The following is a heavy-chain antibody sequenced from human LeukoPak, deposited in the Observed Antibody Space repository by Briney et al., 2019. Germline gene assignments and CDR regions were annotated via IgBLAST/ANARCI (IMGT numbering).Heavy chain of an antibody. CDR2: MNPNSGNT. CDR3: ARGDYCSSTSCSNWFDP. CDR1: GYTFTSYD. J-gene: IGHJ5*02. D-gene: IGHD2-2*01. V-gene: IGHV1-8*03. Sequence: ASVKVSCXASGYTFTSYDINWVRQATGQGLEWMGWMNPNSGNTGYAQKFQGRVTITRNTSISTAYMELSSLRSEDTAVYYCARGDYCSSTSCSNWFDPWGQGTLVTVSS.